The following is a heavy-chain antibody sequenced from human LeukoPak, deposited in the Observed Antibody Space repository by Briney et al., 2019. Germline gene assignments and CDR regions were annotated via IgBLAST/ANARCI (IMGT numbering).Heavy chain of an antibody. CDR1: GASISSSSYY. Sequence: SETLSLTCTVSGASISSSSYYWAWIRRPPGKGLEWIGNIHYGGSTYYSPSLKSRVSISVDTSKNQFSLKLSSVTAADMAVYYCARGNYASSGCYELDYWGQGILVTVSS. J-gene: IGHJ4*02. CDR2: IHYGGST. V-gene: IGHV4-39*01. D-gene: IGHD6-19*01. CDR3: ARGNYASSGCYELDY.